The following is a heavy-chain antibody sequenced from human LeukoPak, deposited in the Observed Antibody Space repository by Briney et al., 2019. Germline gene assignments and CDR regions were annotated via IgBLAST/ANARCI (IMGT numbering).Heavy chain of an antibody. V-gene: IGHV3-43D*03. CDR3: AKNSRRAVAGAFDY. D-gene: IGHD6-19*01. CDR2: ISRDGTVT. J-gene: IGHJ4*02. Sequence: PGGSLRLSCAASGFIFDDYVIHWVRQAPGKGLEWVSLISRDGTVTYYGDSVKGRFTISRDNTKNSLYLQMNSLKAEDTALYYCAKNSRRAVAGAFDYWGQGTLVTVSS. CDR1: GFIFDDYV.